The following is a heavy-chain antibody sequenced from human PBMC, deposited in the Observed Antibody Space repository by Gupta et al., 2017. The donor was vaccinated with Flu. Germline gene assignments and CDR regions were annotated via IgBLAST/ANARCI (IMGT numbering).Heavy chain of an antibody. Sequence: GQGLEWMGGIIPIFGTANYAQKFQGRVTITADESTSTAYMELSSLRSEDTAVYYCARGSGKYYDSSGYFPDYWGQGTLVTVSS. CDR2: IIPIFGTA. J-gene: IGHJ4*02. CDR3: ARGSGKYYDSSGYFPDY. D-gene: IGHD3-22*01. V-gene: IGHV1-69*01.